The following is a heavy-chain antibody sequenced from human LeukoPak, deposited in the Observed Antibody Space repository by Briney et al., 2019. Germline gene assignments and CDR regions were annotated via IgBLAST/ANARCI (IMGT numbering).Heavy chain of an antibody. CDR3: ARASDRMYDEFWEGYFSSFDF. J-gene: IGHJ4*02. D-gene: IGHD3-3*01. Sequence: PGGSLRLSCAASGFTFSSYSMNWVRQAPGKGLEWVAVMAHDGSNIYYAGSVLGRFTISRDNSKDTLHLQMNSLRPEDTAVYYCARASDRMYDEFWEGYFSSFDFWGQGTLVTVSS. CDR2: MAHDGSNI. CDR1: GFTFSSYS. V-gene: IGHV3-30*03.